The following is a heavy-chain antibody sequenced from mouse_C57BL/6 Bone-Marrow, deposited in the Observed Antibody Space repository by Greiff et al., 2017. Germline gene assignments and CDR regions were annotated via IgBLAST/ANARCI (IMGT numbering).Heavy chain of an antibody. CDR2: INPSSGYT. D-gene: IGHD1-1*01. Sequence: QVQLQQSGADLAKPGASVKLSCKASGYTFTSYWMHWVKQRPGQGLEWIGYINPSSGYTKYNQKFKDKATLTADKSSSAAYMQLSSLTYEDSAVYYCAIPLLLLRYRAWFAYWGQGTLVTVSA. V-gene: IGHV1-7*01. CDR3: AIPLLLLRYRAWFAY. J-gene: IGHJ3*01. CDR1: GYTFTSYW.